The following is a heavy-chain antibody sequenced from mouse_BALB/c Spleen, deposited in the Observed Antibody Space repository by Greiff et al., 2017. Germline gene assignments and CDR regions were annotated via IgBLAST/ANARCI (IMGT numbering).Heavy chain of an antibody. CDR3: ARRYYGNSWYFEV. J-gene: IGHJ1*01. CDR2: ISNGGGST. Sequence: EVQLVESGGGLVQPGGSLKLSCAASGFTFSSYTMSWVRQTPEKRLEWVAYISNGGGSTYYPDTVKGRFTISRDNAKNTLYLQMSSLKSEDTAMYYCARRYYGNSWYFEVWGAGTTVTVSS. D-gene: IGHD2-1*01. V-gene: IGHV5-12-2*01. CDR1: GFTFSSYT.